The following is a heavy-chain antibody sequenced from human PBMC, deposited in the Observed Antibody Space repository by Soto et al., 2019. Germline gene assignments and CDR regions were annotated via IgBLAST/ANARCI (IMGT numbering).Heavy chain of an antibody. D-gene: IGHD2-2*01. CDR3: AKQNTGGRSTSPFDY. V-gene: IGHV3-23*01. CDR1: GFTFSSYA. Sequence: EVQLLESGGGLVQPGGSLRLSCAASGFTFSSYAMNWVRQAPGKGLEWVSLISGSGGSTYYADSVKGRFTISSDNSKTTLYLQMNSLRVEDTAVYYCAKQNTGGRSTSPFDYWGQGTLVTVSS. CDR2: ISGSGGST. J-gene: IGHJ4*02.